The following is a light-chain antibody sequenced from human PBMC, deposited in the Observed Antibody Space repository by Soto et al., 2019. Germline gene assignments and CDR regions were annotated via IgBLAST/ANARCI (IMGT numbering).Light chain of an antibody. CDR1: SSDVGGYNY. Sequence: QSALTQPPSASGSPGQSVAISWTGTSSDVGGYNYVSWYQQHPGKAPKLMIYEVNKRPSGVPDRFSGSKSGNTASLTVSGLQAEDEADYYCSSYAGSSNVFGTGTKVT. CDR2: EVN. V-gene: IGLV2-8*01. CDR3: SSYAGSSNV. J-gene: IGLJ1*01.